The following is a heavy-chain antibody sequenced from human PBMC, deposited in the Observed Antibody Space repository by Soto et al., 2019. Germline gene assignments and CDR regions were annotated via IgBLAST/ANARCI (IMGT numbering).Heavy chain of an antibody. Sequence: GESLKISCKGSGYTFTNYWIGCVLQMPGKGLEWMGIIYPGDSDTKYNPSFQGQVTISADKSITTTYLQWSSLKASDTAIYYCAASIFYYGMDVWGQGTTVTVSS. CDR2: IYPGDSDT. CDR3: AASIFYYGMDV. J-gene: IGHJ6*02. V-gene: IGHV5-51*01. CDR1: GYTFTNYW.